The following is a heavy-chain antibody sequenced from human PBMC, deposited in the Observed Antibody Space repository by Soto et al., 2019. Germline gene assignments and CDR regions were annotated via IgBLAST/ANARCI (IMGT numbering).Heavy chain of an antibody. Sequence: SLRLSCAASGFTFDDYAMHWVRQAPGKGLEWVSGISWNSGIIGYADSVKGRFTISRDNAKNSLYLQMNSLRAEDTALYYCAKAKMPGIAAAGTPLYYYYGMAVWGQGNTVTASS. J-gene: IGHJ6*01. D-gene: IGHD6-13*01. CDR2: ISWNSGII. CDR3: AKAKMPGIAAAGTPLYYYYGMAV. CDR1: GFTFDDYA. V-gene: IGHV3-9*01.